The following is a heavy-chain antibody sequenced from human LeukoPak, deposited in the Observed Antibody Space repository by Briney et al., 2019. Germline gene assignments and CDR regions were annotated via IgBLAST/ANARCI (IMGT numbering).Heavy chain of an antibody. CDR1: GFTFGSFS. Sequence: GGSLRLSCAASGFTFGSFSMTWVRQAPGKGLEWGSTISSSGTYIYYADSVKGRFTISRDNAKNSLYLQMNSLRAEDTAVYYCARDPGRSGGSCYSDYWGQGTLVTVSS. CDR2: ISSSGTYI. D-gene: IGHD2-15*01. J-gene: IGHJ4*02. V-gene: IGHV3-21*01. CDR3: ARDPGRSGGSCYSDY.